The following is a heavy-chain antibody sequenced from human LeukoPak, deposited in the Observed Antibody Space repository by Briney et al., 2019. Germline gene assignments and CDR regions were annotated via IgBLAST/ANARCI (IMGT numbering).Heavy chain of an antibody. CDR2: IKQDGSEK. CDR1: GFTFGDYY. CDR3: AREKYYYDSSGYSYYYYGMDV. V-gene: IGHV3-7*01. Sequence: QPGGSLRLSCTASGFTFGDYYMTWIRQAPGKGLEWVANIKQDGSEKYYVDSVKGRFTISRDNAKNSLYLQMNSLRAEDTAVYYCAREKYYYDSSGYSYYYYGMDVWGQGTTVTVSS. D-gene: IGHD3-22*01. J-gene: IGHJ6*02.